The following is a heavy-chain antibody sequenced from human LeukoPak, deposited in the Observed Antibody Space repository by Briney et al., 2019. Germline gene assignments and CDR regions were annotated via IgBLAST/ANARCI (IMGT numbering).Heavy chain of an antibody. Sequence: GFDPEDGETIYAQKFQGRLTMTEDTSTDTAYMELSSLRSEDTAVYYCATSPQVLDPYYFDHWGQGTLVTVSS. CDR2: FDPEDGET. CDR3: ATSPQVLDPYYFDH. J-gene: IGHJ4*02. V-gene: IGHV1-24*01. D-gene: IGHD3/OR15-3a*01.